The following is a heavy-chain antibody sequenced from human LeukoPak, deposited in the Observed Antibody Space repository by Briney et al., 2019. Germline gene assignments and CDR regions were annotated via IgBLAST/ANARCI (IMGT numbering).Heavy chain of an antibody. CDR2: ISYDGSNK. CDR1: GFTFSSYG. J-gene: IGHJ4*02. CDR3: AALAAAVDY. Sequence: GGSLRLSCAASGFTFSSYGMHWVRQAPGKGLEWVAVISYDGSNKYYADSVKGRFTISRDNSKNTLYLQMNSLRAEDTAVYYCAALAAAVDYLGQGTLVTVSS. D-gene: IGHD6-13*01. V-gene: IGHV3-30*03.